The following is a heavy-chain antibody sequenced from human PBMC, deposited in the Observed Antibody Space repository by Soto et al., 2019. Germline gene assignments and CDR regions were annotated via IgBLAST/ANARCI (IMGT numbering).Heavy chain of an antibody. CDR3: ASAMKYSYGYY. Sequence: LGESLKISCKGSGYTFISYSIGWVRQMPGKGLEWMGIIYASDSDTRYSPSFQGQVTISVDKSISTAYLQWSSLKASDTAIYYCASAMKYSYGYYWGQGTLVTVSS. J-gene: IGHJ4*02. V-gene: IGHV5-51*01. D-gene: IGHD5-18*01. CDR1: GYTFISYS. CDR2: IYASDSDT.